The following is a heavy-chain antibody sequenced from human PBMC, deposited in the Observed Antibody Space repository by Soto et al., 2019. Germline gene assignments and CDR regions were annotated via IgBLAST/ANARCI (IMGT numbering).Heavy chain of an antibody. V-gene: IGHV3-23*01. J-gene: IGHJ4*02. CDR1: GFSFSDYA. Sequence: GGSLRLSCAASGFSFSDYAMSWVRQAPGKGLGWVSVISESGGSTHYADSVRGRFTVSRDNSKNSLSLRMNSLRDEDTAVYFCAKRSPYSSGWYSPIFDYWGQGALVTVSS. CDR2: ISESGGST. D-gene: IGHD6-13*01. CDR3: AKRSPYSSGWYSPIFDY.